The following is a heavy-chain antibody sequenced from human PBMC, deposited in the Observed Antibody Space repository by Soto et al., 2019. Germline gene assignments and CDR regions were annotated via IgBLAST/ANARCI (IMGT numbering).Heavy chain of an antibody. CDR3: ARGTIFGVVIGYGMDV. CDR2: INTYNGNT. CDR1: GYTFTSYG. Sequence: QVPLVQSGAEVKKPGASVKVSCKASGYTFTSYGISWVRQAPGQGLEWMGWINTYNGNTNYAQKLQGRVTMTTDTSTTTAYMELRSLRSDDTAVYYCARGTIFGVVIGYGMDVWGQGTTVTVSS. J-gene: IGHJ6*02. V-gene: IGHV1-18*01. D-gene: IGHD3-3*01.